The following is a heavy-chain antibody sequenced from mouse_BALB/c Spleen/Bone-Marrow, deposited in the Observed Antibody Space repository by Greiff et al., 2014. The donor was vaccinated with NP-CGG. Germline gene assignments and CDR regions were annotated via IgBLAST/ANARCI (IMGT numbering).Heavy chain of an antibody. CDR3: ARGQLGLKYYAMDY. Sequence: VQLQQSGPELVKPGAPMKISCKASGYSFTGYTMNWVKQSHGKNLEWIGLINPYNGGTSYNQKFKGKATLTVDKSSSTAYMELLSLTSEDSAVYYCARGQLGLKYYAMDYWGQGTSVTVSS. CDR2: INPYNGGT. J-gene: IGHJ4*01. D-gene: IGHD3-2*01. V-gene: IGHV1-26*01. CDR1: GYSFTGYT.